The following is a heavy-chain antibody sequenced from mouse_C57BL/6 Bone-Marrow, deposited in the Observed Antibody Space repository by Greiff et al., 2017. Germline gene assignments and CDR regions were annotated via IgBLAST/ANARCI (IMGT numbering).Heavy chain of an antibody. D-gene: IGHD2-3*01. Sequence: VQLQQPGAELVKPGASVKVSCKASGYTFTSYWMHWVKQRPGQGLEWIGRIHPSDSDTNYNQKFKGKATLTVDKSSSTAYMPLSSLTSEDSAVYYCASGGDGYYVVPFAYWGQGTLVTVSA. V-gene: IGHV1-74*01. CDR3: ASGGDGYYVVPFAY. J-gene: IGHJ3*01. CDR1: GYTFTSYW. CDR2: IHPSDSDT.